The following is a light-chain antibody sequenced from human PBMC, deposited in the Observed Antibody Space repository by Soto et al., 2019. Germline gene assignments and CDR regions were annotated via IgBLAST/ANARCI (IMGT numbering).Light chain of an antibody. J-gene: IGKJ1*01. CDR1: QTISRW. V-gene: IGKV1-5*01. CDR3: QQYNTPWT. Sequence: DIQMTPSPSTLSGSVGDRVAMTGRASQTISRWLAWYQQKPGKAPHLLIYDASSLDSGVPSRFSGGGSGREFTFTISSLQPDDIATYYCQQYNTPWTFGQGTKVDIK. CDR2: DAS.